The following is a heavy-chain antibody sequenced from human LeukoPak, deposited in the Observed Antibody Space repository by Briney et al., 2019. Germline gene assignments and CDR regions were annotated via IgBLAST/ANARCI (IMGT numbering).Heavy chain of an antibody. J-gene: IGHJ6*03. Sequence: ASVKVSCKASGYTFTGYYIHWVRQAPGQGLEWMGWINPNSGVTNHAQKFQGRVTMTSDTSISTAYVELGRLRSDDTAVYYCASSSLLVSFGEDHMDVWGKGTTVTISS. CDR3: ASSSLLVSFGEDHMDV. V-gene: IGHV1-2*02. CDR2: INPNSGVT. D-gene: IGHD3-10*01. CDR1: GYTFTGYY.